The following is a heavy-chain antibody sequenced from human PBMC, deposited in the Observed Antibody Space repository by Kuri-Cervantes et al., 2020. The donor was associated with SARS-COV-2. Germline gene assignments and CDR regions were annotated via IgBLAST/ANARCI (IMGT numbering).Heavy chain of an antibody. D-gene: IGHD6-13*01. CDR2: FDPEDGET. J-gene: IGHJ4*02. V-gene: IGHV1-24*01. Sequence: ASVKDSCYVAGYTLTDISVHWGRQAPGKGLEGRGGFDPEDGETIYAQKFQGRVTMTEDTSTDTAYMELISLRSEDTAVYYCATDTPRPTAAGTLGGYWGQGTLVTVSS. CDR1: GYTLTDIS. CDR3: ATDTPRPTAAGTLGGY.